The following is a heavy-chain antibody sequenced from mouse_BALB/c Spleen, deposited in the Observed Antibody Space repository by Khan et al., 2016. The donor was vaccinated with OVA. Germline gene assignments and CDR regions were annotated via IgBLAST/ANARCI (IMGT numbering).Heavy chain of an antibody. J-gene: IGHJ3*01. D-gene: IGHD2-1*01. Sequence: QIPLVQSGPELKKPGETVKISCKASAYTFTDYGMNWVKQAPGKGLKWMGWINTYTGEPTYGDDFKGRFAFSLETSASTAYLQINNLKNEDTATYFCARSNGNYWFAYWGQGTLVTVSA. CDR1: AYTFTDYG. CDR2: INTYTGEP. V-gene: IGHV9-3-1*01. CDR3: ARSNGNYWFAY.